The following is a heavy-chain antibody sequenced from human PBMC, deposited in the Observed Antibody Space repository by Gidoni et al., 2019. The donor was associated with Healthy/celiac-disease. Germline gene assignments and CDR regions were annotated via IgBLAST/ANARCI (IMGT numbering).Heavy chain of an antibody. J-gene: IGHJ4*02. D-gene: IGHD6-19*01. Sequence: EVQLLESGGGLVQPGGSLRLTCAASGFTFSSYAMSWVRQAPGKGREWVSAIRGSGGSTYYADSVKGRFTISRDNSKNTLYLQMNSLRAEDTAVYYCAKDRIAVAEDFDYWGQGTLVTVSS. V-gene: IGHV3-23*01. CDR2: IRGSGGST. CDR1: GFTFSSYA. CDR3: AKDRIAVAEDFDY.